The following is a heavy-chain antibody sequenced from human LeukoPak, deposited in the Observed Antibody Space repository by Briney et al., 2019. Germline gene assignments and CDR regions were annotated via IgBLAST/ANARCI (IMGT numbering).Heavy chain of an antibody. CDR2: IYHSGST. CDR1: GYSISCGYY. CDR3: ARALSYYYGSGSYYHDY. V-gene: IGHV4-38-2*01. J-gene: IGHJ4*02. D-gene: IGHD3-10*01. Sequence: PSETLSLTCAVSGYSISCGYYWGWIRPPPGKGLEWIGSIYHSGSTYYNPSLKSRVTISVDTSKNQFSLKLSSVTAADTAVYYCARALSYYYGSGSYYHDYWGQGTLVTVSS.